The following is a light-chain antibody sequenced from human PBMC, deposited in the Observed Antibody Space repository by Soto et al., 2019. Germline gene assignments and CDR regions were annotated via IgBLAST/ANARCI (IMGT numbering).Light chain of an antibody. CDR3: MQALQTPLT. Sequence: VIWMTQSPSLLSASTVDRFTISFLMSHVISIYLAWYQQKPGKAPELLIYAASTLQSGVPSRFSGSGSGTDFTLKISRVEAEDVGVYYCMQALQTPLTFGGGTKVDIK. CDR1: HVISIY. J-gene: IGKJ4*01. CDR2: AAS. V-gene: IGKV1D-8*03.